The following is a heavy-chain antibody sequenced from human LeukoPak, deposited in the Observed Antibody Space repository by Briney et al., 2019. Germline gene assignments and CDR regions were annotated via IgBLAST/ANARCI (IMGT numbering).Heavy chain of an antibody. Sequence: PGGSLRLSCAASGFSFSSYWMHWVRQAPGKGLVWVSRINSAGSSPSQADSVKGRFTISRDNAKNTLYLQMNSLRAEDTAVYYCARGGSYSYGPFDYWGQGTLVTVSS. V-gene: IGHV3-74*01. CDR1: GFSFSSYW. D-gene: IGHD5-18*01. CDR2: INSAGSSP. CDR3: ARGGSYSYGPFDY. J-gene: IGHJ4*02.